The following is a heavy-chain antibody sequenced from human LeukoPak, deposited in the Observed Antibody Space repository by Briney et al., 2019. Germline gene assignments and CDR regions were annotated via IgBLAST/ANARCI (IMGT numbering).Heavy chain of an antibody. CDR3: AKSYGGSYRDAFDI. J-gene: IGHJ3*02. V-gene: IGHV3-23*01. Sequence: GGSLGLSFAASGFTFSSYAMSWVRQAPGKGLEGVSAISGSGGSTYYADSVKGRFTISRDNSKNTLYLQMNSLRAEDTAVYYCAKSYGGSYRDAFDIWGQGTMVTVSS. D-gene: IGHD1-26*01. CDR2: ISGSGGST. CDR1: GFTFSSYA.